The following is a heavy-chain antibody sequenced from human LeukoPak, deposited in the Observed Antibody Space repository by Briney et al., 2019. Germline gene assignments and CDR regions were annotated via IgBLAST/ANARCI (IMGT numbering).Heavy chain of an antibody. V-gene: IGHV1-18*04. CDR2: ISAYNGNT. J-gene: IGHJ4*02. CDR3: AREGQRHYYDSSGYSPVGYFDY. CDR1: GYTFTGYY. Sequence: EASVKVSCKASGYTFTGYYMHGVRPAPGQGLEWMGWISAYNGNTNYAQKLQGRVTMTTDTSTQTAYMALRSLRSDDTAVYYCAREGQRHYYDSSGYSPVGYFDYWGQGTLVTVSS. D-gene: IGHD3-22*01.